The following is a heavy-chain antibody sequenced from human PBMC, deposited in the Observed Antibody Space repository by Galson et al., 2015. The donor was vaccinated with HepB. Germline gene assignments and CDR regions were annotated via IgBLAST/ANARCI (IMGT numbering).Heavy chain of an antibody. CDR3: ATAVGSYDRSARRYYFDY. CDR1: GYTLTELS. D-gene: IGHD1-26*01. J-gene: IGHJ4*02. V-gene: IGHV1-24*01. CDR2: FDPEDGET. Sequence: SVKVSCKVSGYTLTELSMHWVRQAPGKGLEWMGGFDPEDGETIYAQKFQGRVTMTEDTSTDTAYMELSSLRSEDTAVYYRATAVGSYDRSARRYYFDYWGQGTLVTVSS.